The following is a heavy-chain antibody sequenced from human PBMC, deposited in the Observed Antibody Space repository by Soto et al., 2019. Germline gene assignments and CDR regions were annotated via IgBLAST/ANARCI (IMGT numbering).Heavy chain of an antibody. CDR3: ARWGHPAVKAYDI. D-gene: IGHD2-21*01. J-gene: IGHJ3*02. CDR2: IHYTGDS. CDR1: GASVSNYY. V-gene: IGHV4-59*02. Sequence: PSGTLSLTCTVSGASVSNYYWNWVRQPPGKGLEWIGYIHYTGDSKYNPSLKSRVTMSVDTSKNQFSLKMTSVTAADTAVYYCARWGHPAVKAYDIWGQGAMVTVSS.